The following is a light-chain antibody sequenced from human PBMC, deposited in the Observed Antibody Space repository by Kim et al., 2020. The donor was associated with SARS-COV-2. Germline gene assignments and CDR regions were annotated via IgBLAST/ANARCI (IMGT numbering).Light chain of an antibody. CDR2: GAS. CDR3: QLYGSSSYT. V-gene: IGKV3-20*01. CDR1: QSVGSIY. J-gene: IGKJ2*01. Sequence: PGERATLPCRASQSVGSIYLAWYQQTPSQAPRLLIYGASSRATGIPDRFSGSGSGTDFSPTISRLVPEDFAVYYCQLYGSSSYTFGQGTKLYI.